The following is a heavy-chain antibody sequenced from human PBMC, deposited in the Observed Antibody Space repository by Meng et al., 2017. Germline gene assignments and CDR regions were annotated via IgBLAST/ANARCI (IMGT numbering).Heavy chain of an antibody. V-gene: IGHV1-18*01. CDR3: ATRGNPYLNC. Sequence: QGALVQSGAVEKKPGASVKFSCDTSVYTLSSDGFAWVRQTPEQGLEWLGWINVYSGITNYAQKFQGRVTMTTDTSTRTGYMELTSLTSDDTATYYCATRGNPYLNCWGQGTLVTVSS. CDR2: INVYSGIT. CDR1: VYTLSSDG. J-gene: IGHJ4*02.